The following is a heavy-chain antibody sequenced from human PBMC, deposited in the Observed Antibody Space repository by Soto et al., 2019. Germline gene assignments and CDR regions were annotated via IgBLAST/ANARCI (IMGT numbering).Heavy chain of an antibody. CDR2: ISSGSSYI. D-gene: IGHD3-10*01. Sequence: EVQLVESGGGLVKPGGSLRLSCAASGFTFSSYSMNWVRQAPGQGLEWVSSISSGSSYIYYADSVKGRFTISRDNAKNSLYLQMHSLRAEDTAAYYCARSSGGSGKLWNYYGMDVWGQGTTVTVSS. CDR3: ARSSGGSGKLWNYYGMDV. V-gene: IGHV3-21*06. J-gene: IGHJ6*02. CDR1: GFTFSSYS.